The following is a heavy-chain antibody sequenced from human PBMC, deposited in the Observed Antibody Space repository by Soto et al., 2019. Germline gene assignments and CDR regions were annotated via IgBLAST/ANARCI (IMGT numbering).Heavy chain of an antibody. CDR2: IYYSGST. CDR1: GGSISSGGYY. J-gene: IGHJ4*02. D-gene: IGHD6-19*01. V-gene: IGHV4-31*03. CDR3: ARGVFDSSGLVLLY. Sequence: PSETLSLTCTVSGGSISSGGYYWSWIRQHPGKGLEWIGYIYYSGSTYYNPSLKSRVTISVDTSKNQFSLKLSSVTAADTAVYYCARGVFDSSGLVLLYWGQGTLVTVSS.